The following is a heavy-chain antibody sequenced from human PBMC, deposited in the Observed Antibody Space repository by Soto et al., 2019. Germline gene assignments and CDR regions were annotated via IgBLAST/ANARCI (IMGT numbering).Heavy chain of an antibody. J-gene: IGHJ6*02. D-gene: IGHD6-6*01. CDR2: IIPIFGTA. CDR1: GGTFTSYA. CDR3: AREGGEYSSVYGRDV. V-gene: IGHV1-69*12. Sequence: QVQLVQSGAEVKKPGSSVKVSCKDSGGTFTSYAISCVRQAHAHGIEWMGGIIPIFGTANYAQKFQGRVKNTANESPSTAYMELGSLRSENTAVSYCAREGGEYSSVYGRDVWGQGTPVPVS.